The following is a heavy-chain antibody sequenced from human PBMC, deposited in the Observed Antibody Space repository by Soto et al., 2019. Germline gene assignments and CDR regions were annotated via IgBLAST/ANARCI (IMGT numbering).Heavy chain of an antibody. V-gene: IGHV1-69*13. CDR2: IIPTFGRI. Sequence: GASVKVSCKASGDTFSSYAISWVRQAPGKGLEWMGKIIPTFGRINYAQKFQGRLTISADDSTSTAYMELTSLESDDTAVYYCARDPLSSFAMDVWGQGTTVTVSS. CDR1: GDTFSSYA. D-gene: IGHD3-10*02. CDR3: ARDPLSSFAMDV. J-gene: IGHJ6*02.